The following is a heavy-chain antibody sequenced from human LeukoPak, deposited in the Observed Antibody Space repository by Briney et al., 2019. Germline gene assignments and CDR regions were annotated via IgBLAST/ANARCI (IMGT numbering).Heavy chain of an antibody. CDR2: ISQSGST. CDR3: ARHRYPGSSDYFDC. Sequence: SETLSLTCAVSGYSISSGYYWCWIRPPPGKGLEWIGSISQSGSTYYNPSLKSRVTISVDTSKNQVSLKLNSVTATDTAVYYCARHRYPGSSDYFDCWGQGTLVTVSS. CDR1: GYSISSGYY. V-gene: IGHV4-38-2*01. J-gene: IGHJ4*02. D-gene: IGHD6-6*01.